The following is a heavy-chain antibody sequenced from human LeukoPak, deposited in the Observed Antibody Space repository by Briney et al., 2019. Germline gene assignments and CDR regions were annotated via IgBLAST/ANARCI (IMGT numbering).Heavy chain of an antibody. CDR3: AKGGWNHIYQESPYFDY. CDR1: GYTFVTKP. V-gene: IGHV1-18*01. J-gene: IGHJ4*02. D-gene: IGHD1-1*01. CDR2: ISPLNGAT. Sequence: ASVNVSCKTSGYTFVTKPISWVRQAPGQGLEWLGWISPLNGATSFAQQFQGRVSMTTDSATDTVYLELRSLRFDDTAIYYCAKGGWNHIYQESPYFDYWGQGSLVIVTS.